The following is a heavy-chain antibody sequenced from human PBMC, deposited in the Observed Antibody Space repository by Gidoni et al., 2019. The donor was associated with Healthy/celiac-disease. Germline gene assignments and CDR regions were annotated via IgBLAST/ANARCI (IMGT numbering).Heavy chain of an antibody. CDR3: AKDRVYCSGGSCYSEDYYYGMDV. CDR2: ISYDGSNK. V-gene: IGHV3-30*18. D-gene: IGHD2-15*01. Sequence: QVQLVESGGGVVQPGRSLRLSCAASGFTFSSYGMHWVRQAPGKGLEWVAVISYDGSNKYYADSVKGRFTISRDNSKNTLYLQMNSLRAEDTAVYYCAKDRVYCSGGSCYSEDYYYGMDVWGQGTTVTVSS. CDR1: GFTFSSYG. J-gene: IGHJ6*02.